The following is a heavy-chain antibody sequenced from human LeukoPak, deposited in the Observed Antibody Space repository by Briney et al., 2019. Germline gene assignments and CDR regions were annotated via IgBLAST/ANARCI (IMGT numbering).Heavy chain of an antibody. CDR3: ARVRIAAAGTGAFDI. CDR2: INWNGGST. CDR1: GFTFDDYG. J-gene: IGHJ3*02. D-gene: IGHD6-13*01. V-gene: IGHV3-20*04. Sequence: GGSLRLSCAASGFTFDDYGMSWVRQAPGKGLEWVSGINWNGGSTGYADSVKGRFTITRDNAKNSLYLQMNSLRAEDTALYYCARVRIAAAGTGAFDIWGQGTMVTVSS.